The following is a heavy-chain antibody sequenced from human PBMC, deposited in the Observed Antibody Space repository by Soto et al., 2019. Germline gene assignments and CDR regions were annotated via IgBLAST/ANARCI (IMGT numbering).Heavy chain of an antibody. D-gene: IGHD6-19*01. CDR2: INANSGDT. CDR3: ARDQAGGFWAE. Sequence: QVQLVQSGAEVKKPGASVKVSCKASGYSFTGYDLHWVRQAPGQGLEWMGWINANSGDTKNAQKFQGRVTMTRDTSIRTAYMEVESLQSDVTAVYYCARDQAGGFWAEWGEGSVVTVCS. J-gene: IGHJ1*01. V-gene: IGHV1-2*02. CDR1: GYSFTGYD.